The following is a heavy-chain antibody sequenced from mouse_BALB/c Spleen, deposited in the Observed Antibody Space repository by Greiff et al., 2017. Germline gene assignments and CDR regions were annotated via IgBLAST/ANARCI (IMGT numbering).Heavy chain of an antibody. CDR2: IDPANGNT. V-gene: IGHV14-3*02. D-gene: IGHD2-4*01. Sequence: VQLKESGAELVKPGASVKLSCTASGFNFKDSYMHWVKQRPEQGLEWIGRIDPANGNTKYDPKFQGKATITADTSSNTAYLQLSSLTSEDTAVYYCARGLRRFDYWGQGTTLTVSS. J-gene: IGHJ2*01. CDR1: GFNFKDSY. CDR3: ARGLRRFDY.